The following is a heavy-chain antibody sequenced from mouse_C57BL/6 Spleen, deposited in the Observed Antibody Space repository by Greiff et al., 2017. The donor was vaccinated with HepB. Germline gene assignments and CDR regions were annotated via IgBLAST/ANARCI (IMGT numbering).Heavy chain of an antibody. Sequence: QVQLQQPGAELVKPGASVKMSCKASGYTFTSYWITWVKQRPGQGLEWIGDIYPGSGSTNYNEKFKSKATLTVDTSSSTAYMQLSSLTSEDSAVYYCARIGITTVVGEFAYWGQGTLVTVSA. CDR1: GYTFTSYW. CDR3: ARIGITTVVGEFAY. D-gene: IGHD1-1*01. V-gene: IGHV1-55*01. J-gene: IGHJ3*01. CDR2: IYPGSGST.